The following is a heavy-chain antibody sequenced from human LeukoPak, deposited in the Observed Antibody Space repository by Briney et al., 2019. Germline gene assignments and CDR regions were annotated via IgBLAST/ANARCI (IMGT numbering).Heavy chain of an antibody. CDR2: ITSDGSST. J-gene: IGHJ6*02. CDR3: ARDGAPSDWLDV. Sequence: PGGSLRLSCAASGFTFSTYWMHWVRQAPGKGLVWVSRITSDGSSTSYADFVEGRFTISRDNAKNMLYLQMNSLRAEDTAVYYCARDGAPSDWLDVWGQGTTVTVSS. V-gene: IGHV3-74*01. D-gene: IGHD3-9*01. CDR1: GFTFSTYW.